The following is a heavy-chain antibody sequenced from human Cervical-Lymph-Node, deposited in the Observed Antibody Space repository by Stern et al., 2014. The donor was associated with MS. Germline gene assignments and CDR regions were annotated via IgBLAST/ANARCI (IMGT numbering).Heavy chain of an antibody. CDR2: ISWNSVRI. CDR3: AKGLTLQPHFYGMDV. Sequence: EVQLVESGGGLVQPGRSLRLSCAASGFTFDDYAMHWVRQAPGKGLEWVSGISWNSVRIGYVDSVKGRFTISRDNTKNSLYLQMNSLRPEDTAFYYCAKGLTLQPHFYGMDVWGQGTTVIVSS. V-gene: IGHV3-9*01. CDR1: GFTFDDYA. D-gene: IGHD4-11*01. J-gene: IGHJ6*01.